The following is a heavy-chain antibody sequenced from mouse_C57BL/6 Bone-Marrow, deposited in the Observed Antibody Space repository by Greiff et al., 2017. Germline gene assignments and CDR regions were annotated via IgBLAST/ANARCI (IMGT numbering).Heavy chain of an antibody. D-gene: IGHD2-14*01. Sequence: VKLQESGAELARPGASVKLSCKASGYTFTSYGISWVKQRTGQGLEWIGEIYPRSGNTYYNEKFKGKATLTADKSSSTAYMELRSLTSEDSAVYFFARGGYDDYAMDYWGQGTSVTVSS. CDR2: IYPRSGNT. CDR3: ARGGYDDYAMDY. J-gene: IGHJ4*01. V-gene: IGHV1-81*01. CDR1: GYTFTSYG.